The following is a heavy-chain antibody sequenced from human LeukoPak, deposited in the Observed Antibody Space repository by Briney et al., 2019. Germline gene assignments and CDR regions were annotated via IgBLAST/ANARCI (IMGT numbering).Heavy chain of an antibody. CDR1: GGSISSYY. CDR3: ARTDSYCTNGVCYSDFDY. Sequence: SETLSLTCTVSGGSISSYYWSWIRQPPGKGLEWIGYIYYSGSTNYNPSLKSRVTISVDTSKNQFSLKLSSVTAADTAVYYCARTDSYCTNGVCYSDFDYWGQGTLVTVSS. J-gene: IGHJ4*02. V-gene: IGHV4-59*01. D-gene: IGHD2-8*01. CDR2: IYYSGST.